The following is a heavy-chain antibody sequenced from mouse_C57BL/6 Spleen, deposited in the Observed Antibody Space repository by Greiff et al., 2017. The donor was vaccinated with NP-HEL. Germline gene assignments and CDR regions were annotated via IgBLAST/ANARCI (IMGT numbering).Heavy chain of an antibody. J-gene: IGHJ4*01. Sequence: QVQLKQPGAELVMPGASVKLSCKASGYTFTSYWMHWVKQRPGQGLEWIGEIDPSDSYTNYNQKFKGKSTLTVDKSSSTAYMQLSSLTSEDSAVYYCARTTTVKAMDYWGQGTSVTVSS. V-gene: IGHV1-69*01. CDR1: GYTFTSYW. D-gene: IGHD1-1*01. CDR2: IDPSDSYT. CDR3: ARTTTVKAMDY.